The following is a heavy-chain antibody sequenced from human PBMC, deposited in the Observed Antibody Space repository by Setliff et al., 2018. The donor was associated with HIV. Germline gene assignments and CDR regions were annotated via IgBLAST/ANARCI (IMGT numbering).Heavy chain of an antibody. CDR2: IKTKPNSYAT. Sequence: GGSLRLSCSASGFTFSGSALHWVRQASGKGLEWVGRIKTKPNSYATAHAESVKGRFTISRDDSQNAAYLQMNSLRTEDTAVYFCAVSPDGDCATTECANWFDPWGQGTQVTISS. D-gene: IGHD4-17*01. CDR1: GFTFSGSA. CDR3: AVSPDGDCATTECANWFDP. J-gene: IGHJ5*02. V-gene: IGHV3-73*01.